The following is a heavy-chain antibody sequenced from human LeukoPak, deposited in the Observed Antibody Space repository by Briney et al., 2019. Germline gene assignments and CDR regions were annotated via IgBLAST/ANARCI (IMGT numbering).Heavy chain of an antibody. V-gene: IGHV3-48*01. D-gene: IGHD1-26*01. CDR2: ITSSSSAV. CDR3: ARVRGSYHFDY. J-gene: IGHJ4*02. CDR1: GFTFSGYS. Sequence: GGSLRLSCAASGFTFSGYSMNWVRQAPGKGLEWVSYITSSSSAVYYADSVKGRFTISRDNAKNSLYLQMNSLRAEDTAVYYCARVRGSYHFDYWGQGTLVTVSS.